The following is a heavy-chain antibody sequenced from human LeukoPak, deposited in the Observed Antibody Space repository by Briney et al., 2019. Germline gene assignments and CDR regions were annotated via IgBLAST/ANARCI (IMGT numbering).Heavy chain of an antibody. CDR1: GFSFSDYY. Sequence: GGSLSLSRAASGFSFSDYYMSWIRQAPGKGLEWGSYISSSGSTIYYADSVKGRFTISRDNARNSLYLQMHRLRAEDTGVYYSGRDGVTIFGMVDNWFDPWGQGTLVTVSS. V-gene: IGHV3-11*01. D-gene: IGHD3-3*01. CDR3: GRDGVTIFGMVDNWFDP. J-gene: IGHJ5*02. CDR2: ISSSGSTI.